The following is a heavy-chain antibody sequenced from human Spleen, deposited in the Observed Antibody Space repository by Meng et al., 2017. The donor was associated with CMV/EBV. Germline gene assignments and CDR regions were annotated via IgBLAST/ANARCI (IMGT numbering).Heavy chain of an antibody. CDR2: ISYRGST. CDR3: AREGATTSGLVDY. V-gene: IGHV4-30-4*08. CDR1: GGSISSGDYY. Sequence: LRLSCTVSGGSISSGDYYWSWIRQPPGEGRESIGYISYRGSTYYNPSLKSRLTISVDTSKNQFSLKLSSVTAADTAVYYCAREGATTSGLVDYWGQGKLVTVSS. J-gene: IGHJ4*02. D-gene: IGHD1-26*01.